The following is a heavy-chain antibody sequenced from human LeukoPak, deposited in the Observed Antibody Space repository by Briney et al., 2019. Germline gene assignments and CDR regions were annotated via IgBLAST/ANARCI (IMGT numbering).Heavy chain of an antibody. CDR2: INSDGSGT. Sequence: GGSLRLSCAASGFTFSTYWMHWVRQAPGKGLVWVSRINSDGSGTIYADSVKGRFTISRDNAKNTLYLQMNSLRAEDTAVYYCARSSSGSFDYWGQGTLVTVSS. CDR1: GFTFSTYW. V-gene: IGHV3-74*01. CDR3: ARSSSGSFDY. J-gene: IGHJ4*02. D-gene: IGHD6-19*01.